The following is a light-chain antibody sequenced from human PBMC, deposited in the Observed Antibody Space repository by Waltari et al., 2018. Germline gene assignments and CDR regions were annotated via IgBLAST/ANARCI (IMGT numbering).Light chain of an antibody. CDR2: EAN. CDR3: CSYASSPPSVV. V-gene: IGLV2-23*01. J-gene: IGLJ2*01. CDR1: SHDFVGYKL. Sequence: QSARTQPASGSGSPGQSITISCLGTSHDFVGYKLVSWYQQHPAEAPKVLIYEANKRPSGVSDRFSGSKSGNTASLTISGLQSEDEADYYCCSYASSPPSVVFGGGTKVTVL.